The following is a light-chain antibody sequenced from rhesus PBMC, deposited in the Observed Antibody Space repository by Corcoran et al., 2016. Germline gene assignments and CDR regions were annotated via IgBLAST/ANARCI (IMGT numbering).Light chain of an antibody. Sequence: EIVLTQSPATLSLSPGERATLSCRASQSVSSSLAWYQQKPGQAPRLLIYDASSRANVIPDRFSGSGSGTDFNLTSSSLEPEDVGVYYCQEYSNWPFGEGTKVELK. CDR3: QEYSNWP. CDR2: DAS. V-gene: IGKV3-35*01. CDR1: QSVSSS. J-gene: IGKJ4*01.